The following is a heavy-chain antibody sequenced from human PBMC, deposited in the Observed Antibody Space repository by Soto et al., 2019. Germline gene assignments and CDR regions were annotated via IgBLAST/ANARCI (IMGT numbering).Heavy chain of an antibody. D-gene: IGHD3-3*01. CDR1: GGSISSGDYY. CDR3: ARDFPFGVVITPGY. V-gene: IGHV4-30-4*01. Sequence: SQTLSLTCTVSGGSISSGDYYWSWIRQPPGKGLEWIGYIYYSGSTYYNPSLKSRVTISVDTSKNQFSLKLSSVTAADTAVYYCARDFPFGVVITPGYWGQGTLVTVSS. J-gene: IGHJ4*02. CDR2: IYYSGST.